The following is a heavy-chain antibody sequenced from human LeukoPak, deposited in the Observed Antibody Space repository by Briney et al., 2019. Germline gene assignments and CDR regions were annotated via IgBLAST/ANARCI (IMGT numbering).Heavy chain of an antibody. CDR3: AEPAKTDYADY. Sequence: GGSLRLSCAASGFTFSSYAMSWVRQAPGKGLEWVSAISGSGGNTYYADSEKGRFTISRDNSKNTLYLQMNSLRAEDTALYYCAEPAKTDYADYWGQGTLVTVSS. CDR2: ISGSGGNT. J-gene: IGHJ4*02. CDR1: GFTFSSYA. V-gene: IGHV3-23*01. D-gene: IGHD1-14*01.